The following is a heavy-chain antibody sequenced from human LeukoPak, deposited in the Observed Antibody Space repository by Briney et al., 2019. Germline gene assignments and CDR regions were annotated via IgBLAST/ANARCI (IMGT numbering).Heavy chain of an antibody. J-gene: IGHJ6*03. Sequence: GASVKVSCKASGYTFTSYAINWVRQAPGQGLEWMGWINTNTGNPTYAQGFTGRFVFSLDTSVSTAYLQISSLKAEDTAVYYCARDGDTAMVIEYYYYYMDVWGKGTTVTVSS. D-gene: IGHD5-18*01. CDR3: ARDGDTAMVIEYYYYYMDV. CDR2: INTNTGNP. V-gene: IGHV7-4-1*02. CDR1: GYTFTSYA.